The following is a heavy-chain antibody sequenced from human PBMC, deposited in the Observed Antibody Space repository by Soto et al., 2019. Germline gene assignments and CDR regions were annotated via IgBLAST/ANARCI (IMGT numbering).Heavy chain of an antibody. J-gene: IGHJ3*02. CDR3: ARGLWQQLVPDAFDI. V-gene: IGHV3-74*01. D-gene: IGHD6-13*01. CDR2: INSDGSST. CDR1: GFTFSSYW. Sequence: GGSLRLSCAASGFTFSSYWMHWVRQAPGTGLVWVSRINSDGSSTSYADSVKGRFTISRDNAKNTLYLQMNSLRAEDTAVYYCARGLWQQLVPDAFDIWGQGTMVTVSS.